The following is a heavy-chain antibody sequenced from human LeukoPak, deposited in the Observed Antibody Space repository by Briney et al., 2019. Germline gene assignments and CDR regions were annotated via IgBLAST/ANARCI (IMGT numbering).Heavy chain of an antibody. D-gene: IGHD3-9*01. V-gene: IGHV3-30*03. CDR1: GFTFSSYW. CDR3: ARDRRGLTGYYYFDY. J-gene: IGHJ4*02. CDR2: ISYDGSNK. Sequence: SGGSLRLSCAASGFTFSSYWMSWVRQAPGKGLEWVAIISYDGSNKYYADSVKGRFAISRDNSKNTLYLQMDSLRPEDTAVYYCARDRRGLTGYYYFDYWGQGTLVTVSS.